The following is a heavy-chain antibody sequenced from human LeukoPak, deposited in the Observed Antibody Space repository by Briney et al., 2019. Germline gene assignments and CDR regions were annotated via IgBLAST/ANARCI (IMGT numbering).Heavy chain of an antibody. D-gene: IGHD5-12*01. J-gene: IGHJ4*02. CDR2: IYYSGST. V-gene: IGHV4-30-4*01. CDR1: GGSISSGDYY. Sequence: PSETLSLTCTVSGGSISSGDYYWSWIRQPPGKGLEWIGYIYYSGSTYYNPSLKSRVTISVDTSKNQFSLKLSSVTAADTAVYYCARVLTRWLRGYFDYWGQGTLVTVSS. CDR3: ARVLTRWLRGYFDY.